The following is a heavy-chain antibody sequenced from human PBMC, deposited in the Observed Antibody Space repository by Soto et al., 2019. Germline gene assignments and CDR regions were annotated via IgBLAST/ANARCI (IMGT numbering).Heavy chain of an antibody. V-gene: IGHV4-59*08. J-gene: IGHJ6*02. CDR1: GGSISSYY. D-gene: IGHD3-10*01. CDR3: ARQGFGPLHGLVDV. CDR2: VHHSWGS. Sequence: QVQLQESGPGLVKPSETMSLSCTVSGGSISSYYWSWFRQSPGKRMEWIGYVHHSWGSSYNPSLQRRVAISLDPSKSQFSLKVTSVPATDTAVYYCARQGFGPLHGLVDVWGQGTTVTVSS.